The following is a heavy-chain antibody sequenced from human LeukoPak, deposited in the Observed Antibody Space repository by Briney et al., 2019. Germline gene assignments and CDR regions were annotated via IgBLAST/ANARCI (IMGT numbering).Heavy chain of an antibody. CDR2: IYPGASDT. CDR1: GYSFTRYW. CDR3: ARGLGATTSPFDY. V-gene: IGHV5-51*01. Sequence: GESLKISCKGSGYSFTRYWIGWVRQMPGKGLEWMGIIYPGASDTRSSPSFQGQVTISADKSISTAYLQWSSLKASDTAMYYCARGLGATTSPFDYWGQGTLVTVSS. J-gene: IGHJ4*02. D-gene: IGHD1-26*01.